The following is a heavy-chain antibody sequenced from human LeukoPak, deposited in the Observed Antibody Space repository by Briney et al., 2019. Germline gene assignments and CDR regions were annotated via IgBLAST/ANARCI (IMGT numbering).Heavy chain of an antibody. V-gene: IGHV1-69*04. CDR3: ARGGYYDSSGYSTFDY. Sequence: ASVKVSCKASGGTFSSYAISWVRQAPGQGLEWMGRIIPILGIANYAQKFQGRVTITADKSTSTAYMELSSLRSEDTAVSYCARGGYYDSSGYSTFDYWGQGTLVTVSS. CDR1: GGTFSSYA. D-gene: IGHD3-22*01. J-gene: IGHJ4*02. CDR2: IIPILGIA.